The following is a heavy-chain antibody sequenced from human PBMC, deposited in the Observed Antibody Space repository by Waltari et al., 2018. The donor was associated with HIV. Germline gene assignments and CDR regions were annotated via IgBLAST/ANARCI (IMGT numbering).Heavy chain of an antibody. CDR3: AHGPRPYYDSNRSPPLDWFFDL. V-gene: IGHV2-5*01. D-gene: IGHD3-22*01. CDR2: IYWNDIE. CDR1: GSSLTSHGVG. J-gene: IGHJ2*01. Sequence: QITLKASGPALLKPTQTLTLTCSFSGSSLTSHGVGVAWFRQPTGKALAWLALIYWNDIERYSPSLKNRLTITKDTSKNQVVLAMTNVDPVDTATYLCAHGPRPYYDSNRSPPLDWFFDLWGRGTLVTVSS.